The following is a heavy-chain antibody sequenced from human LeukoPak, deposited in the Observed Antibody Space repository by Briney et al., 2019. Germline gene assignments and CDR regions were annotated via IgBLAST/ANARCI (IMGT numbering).Heavy chain of an antibody. Sequence: SETLSLTCTVSGYSISSGYYWGWIRQPPGKGLEWIGSIYHSGSTYYNPSLKGRVTISVDTSKNQFSLKLSSVTAADTAVYYCARIYYYGSGSYSASWFDPWGQGTLVTVSS. D-gene: IGHD3-10*01. V-gene: IGHV4-38-2*02. CDR2: IYHSGST. CDR3: ARIYYYGSGSYSASWFDP. J-gene: IGHJ5*02. CDR1: GYSISSGYY.